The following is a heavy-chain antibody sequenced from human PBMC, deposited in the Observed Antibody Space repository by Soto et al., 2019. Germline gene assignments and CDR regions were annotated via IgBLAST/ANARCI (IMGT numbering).Heavy chain of an antibody. Sequence: EVQLLESGGGLVQPGGSLRLSCAASGFTFSSYAMSWVRQAPGKGLEWVSGISGGGGSTYYADSVKGRFTISRDNSKNTLYLQMNSLRAEDTAVCYCAKGGRLRSVDYWGQGTLVTVSS. CDR1: GFTFSSYA. J-gene: IGHJ4*02. CDR2: ISGGGGST. D-gene: IGHD5-12*01. V-gene: IGHV3-23*01. CDR3: AKGGRLRSVDY.